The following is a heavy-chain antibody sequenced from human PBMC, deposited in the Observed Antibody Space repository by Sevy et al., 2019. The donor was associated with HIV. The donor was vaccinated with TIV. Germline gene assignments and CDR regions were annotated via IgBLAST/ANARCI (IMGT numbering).Heavy chain of an antibody. V-gene: IGHV4-59*01. CDR3: ARGIAAPGGMDV. J-gene: IGHJ6*02. Sequence: SETLSLTCTVSGDSISGYYWSWIRQPPGKGLEWIGYFYYSASTNYNPSLKSRVTISVDTTKNQVSLKVRSLTAADTAVYYCARGIAAPGGMDVWGQGTTVTVSS. D-gene: IGHD6-13*01. CDR2: FYYSAST. CDR1: GDSISGYY.